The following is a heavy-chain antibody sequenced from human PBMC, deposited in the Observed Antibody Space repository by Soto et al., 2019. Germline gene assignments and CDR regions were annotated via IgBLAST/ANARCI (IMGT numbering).Heavy chain of an antibody. J-gene: IGHJ5*02. Sequence: EGKLLESGGGLLQPGGSLRLSCAASGFIFSNYDMSWVRQAPGKGLEWVSAISVSGDTTYYADSVKGRFTISRDNSKNTRYFKMNTRRAEDTAVYYCAKNRNTGVAGTSCWFGPWGQGTLFTVSS. D-gene: IGHD6-19*01. CDR3: AKNRNTGVAGTSCWFGP. CDR1: GFIFSNYD. CDR2: ISVSGDTT. V-gene: IGHV3-23*01.